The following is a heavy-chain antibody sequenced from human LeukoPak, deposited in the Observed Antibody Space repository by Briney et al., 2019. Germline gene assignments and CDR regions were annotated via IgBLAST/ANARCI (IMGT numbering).Heavy chain of an antibody. Sequence: SETLSLTCTVSGGSISSYYWSWIRQPAGKGLEWIGRIYTSGSTNYNPSLKSRVTISVDTSKNQFSLKLSSVTAADTAVYYCARLRRRVTYFDYWGQGTLVTVSS. D-gene: IGHD2-21*02. CDR2: IYTSGST. CDR1: GGSISSYY. CDR3: ARLRRRVTYFDY. V-gene: IGHV4-4*07. J-gene: IGHJ4*02.